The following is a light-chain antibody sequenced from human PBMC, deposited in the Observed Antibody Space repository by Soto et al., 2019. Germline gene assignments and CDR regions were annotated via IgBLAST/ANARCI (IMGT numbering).Light chain of an antibody. CDR1: QSVGSN. J-gene: IGKJ2*01. V-gene: IGKV3-15*01. CDR2: GAS. CDR3: QQYNNWPPYT. Sequence: EVVMTQSPATLSASPGERATLSCRASQSVGSNLAWYQQKPSQAPRLLIYGASTRATGIPARFSGSGSGTEFTLTISSLQSEDFAVYYCQQYNNWPPYTFGQGTKLEIK.